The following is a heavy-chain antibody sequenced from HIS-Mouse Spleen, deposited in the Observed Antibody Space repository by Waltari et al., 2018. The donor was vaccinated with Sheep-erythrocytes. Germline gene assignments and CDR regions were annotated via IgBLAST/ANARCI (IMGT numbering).Heavy chain of an antibody. CDR2: ISSSSSYI. Sequence: EVQLVESGGGLVKPGGSLRLSCAASGFTFSSYSMNWVRQAPGKGVKCVSAISSSSSYIYYADSVKGRFTISRDNAKNSLYLQMNSLRAEDTAVYYCARDQGDSGSYYYYYGMDVWGQGTTVTVSS. CDR1: GFTFSSYS. J-gene: IGHJ6*02. CDR3: ARDQGDSGSYYYYYGMDV. V-gene: IGHV3-21*01. D-gene: IGHD1-26*01.